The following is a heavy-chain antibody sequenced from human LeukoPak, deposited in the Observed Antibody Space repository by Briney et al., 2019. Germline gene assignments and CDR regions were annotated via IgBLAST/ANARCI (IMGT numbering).Heavy chain of an antibody. CDR2: INHSGST. CDR1: GGSFSGYY. CDR3: AGFLKGTVFPDY. V-gene: IGHV4-34*01. D-gene: IGHD2-21*02. Sequence: SETLSLTCAVYGGSFSGYYWSWIRQPPGKGLEWIGEINHSGSTNYNPSLKSRVTISVDTSKNQFSLKLSSVTAADTAVYYCAGFLKGTVFPDYWGEEPLVTVSS. J-gene: IGHJ4*02.